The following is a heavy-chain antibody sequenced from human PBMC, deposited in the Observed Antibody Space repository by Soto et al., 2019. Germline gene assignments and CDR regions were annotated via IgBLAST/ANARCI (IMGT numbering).Heavy chain of an antibody. CDR3: ARGRNWNQKTYYGMDV. D-gene: IGHD1-1*01. Sequence: GGSLRLSCAASGFTFSEYYMSWNRQAPEKGLEWVSHISSSSSYTNYADSVKGRFTISRDNAKNSLYLQMNSLGVEDTAVYYCARGRNWNQKTYYGMDVWGQGTTVTVSS. CDR1: GFTFSEYY. J-gene: IGHJ6*02. CDR2: ISSSSSYT. V-gene: IGHV3-11*06.